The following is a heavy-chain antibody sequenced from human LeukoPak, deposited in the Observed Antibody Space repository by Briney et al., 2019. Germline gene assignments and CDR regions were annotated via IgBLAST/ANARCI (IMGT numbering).Heavy chain of an antibody. D-gene: IGHD5-18*01. J-gene: IGHJ4*02. CDR2: ISSSGSAI. CDR3: ARDSGRRGYSYGYDY. Sequence: HAGGSLRLSCAASGFTFSSYEMNWVRQAPGKGLEWVSYISSSGSAIYYADSVKGRFTISRDNAKNSLYLQMNSLRAEDTAVYYCARDSGRRGYSYGYDYWGQGTLVTVSS. CDR1: GFTFSSYE. V-gene: IGHV3-48*03.